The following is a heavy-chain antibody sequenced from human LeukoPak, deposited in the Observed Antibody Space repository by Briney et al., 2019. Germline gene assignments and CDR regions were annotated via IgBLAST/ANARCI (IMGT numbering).Heavy chain of an antibody. J-gene: IGHJ4*02. D-gene: IGHD3-22*01. CDR1: GFTFSSYA. CDR3: AKDPYYYDSSGF. CDR2: ISGSGGST. V-gene: IGHV3-23*01. Sequence: TGGSLRLSCVASGFTFSSYAMSWVRQAPGKGLEWVSAISGSGGSTYYADSVKGRFTISGDNSKNTLYLQMNSLRAEDTAVYYCAKDPYYYDSSGFWGQGTLVTVSS.